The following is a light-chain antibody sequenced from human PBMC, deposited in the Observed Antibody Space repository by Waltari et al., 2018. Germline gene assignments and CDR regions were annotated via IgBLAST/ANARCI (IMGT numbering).Light chain of an antibody. V-gene: IGKV1-39*01. CDR1: QTINKY. Sequence: DIQMTQSPSSLSASVGDIVTITCRASQTINKYLNWYQKKPGRAPKVLISVISYLHTGVPSRFSGSGSGTDFTLTISSLQPEDFATYYCQQSDSLPLTFGGGTKVEIK. CDR3: QQSDSLPLT. CDR2: VIS. J-gene: IGKJ4*01.